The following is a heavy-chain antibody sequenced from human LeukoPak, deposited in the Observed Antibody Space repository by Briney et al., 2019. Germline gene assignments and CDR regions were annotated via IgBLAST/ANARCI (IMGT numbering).Heavy chain of an antibody. D-gene: IGHD4-17*01. CDR1: GGSISSYY. CDR2: IYYSGST. V-gene: IGHV4-39*01. J-gene: IGHJ4*02. Sequence: SETLSLTCTVSGGSISSYYWSWIRQPPGKGLEWIGSIYYSGSTYYNPSLKSRVTISVDTSKNQFSLKLSSVTAADTAVYYCARHSHGDYSKCYFDYWGQGTLVTVSS. CDR3: ARHSHGDYSKCYFDY.